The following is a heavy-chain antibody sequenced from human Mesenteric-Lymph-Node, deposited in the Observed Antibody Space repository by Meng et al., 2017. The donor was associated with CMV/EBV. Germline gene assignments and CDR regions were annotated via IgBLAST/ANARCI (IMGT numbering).Heavy chain of an antibody. CDR1: GGSFSGYY. V-gene: IGHV4-34*01. J-gene: IGHJ4*02. D-gene: IGHD2-15*01. Sequence: QVQLQQWGAGLLKTAETLSPTCAVYGGSFSGYYWSWIRQPPGKGLEWIGEINHSGVPNYNPSLKSRVTISLDRSKNQFSLKLSSVTAEDTAVYYCARGSDIPVNNYWGQGTLVTVSS. CDR2: INHSGVP. CDR3: ARGSDIPVNNY.